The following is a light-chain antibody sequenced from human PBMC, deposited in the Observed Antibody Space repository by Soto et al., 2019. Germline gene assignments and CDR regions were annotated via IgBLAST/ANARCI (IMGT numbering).Light chain of an antibody. CDR3: QQYNNWPPIT. Sequence: EIVLAQSPGTLSLSPGERATLSCRASQSVSNSYLAWYQQKPGQAPRLLIYGASTRATGIPARFSGGGSGTEFTLTISSLQSEDFAVYFCQQYNNWPPITFRQGKRLEIK. J-gene: IGKJ5*01. V-gene: IGKV3-15*01. CDR2: GAS. CDR1: QSVSNSY.